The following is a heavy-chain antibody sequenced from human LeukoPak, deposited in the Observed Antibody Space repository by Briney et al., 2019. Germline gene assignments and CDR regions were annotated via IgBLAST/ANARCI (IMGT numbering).Heavy chain of an antibody. D-gene: IGHD3-3*01. CDR1: GGSISSHY. CDR2: IYYSGST. V-gene: IGHV4-59*11. CDR3: ARGASDTYYDFWSGYYNGYYYYMDV. J-gene: IGHJ6*03. Sequence: SETLSLTCTVSGGSISSHYWSWIRQPPGKGLEWIEYIYYSGSTNYNPSLKSRVTISVDTSKNQFSLKLSSVTAADTAVYYCARGASDTYYDFWSGYYNGYYYYMDVWGKGTTVTVSS.